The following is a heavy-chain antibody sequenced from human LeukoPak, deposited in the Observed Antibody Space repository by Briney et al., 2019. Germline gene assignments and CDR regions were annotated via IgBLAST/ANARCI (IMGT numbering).Heavy chain of an antibody. V-gene: IGHV1-18*01. Sequence: GASVKVSCKASGYIITSYGISWVRQAPGQGLEWMGWTSAYNGKTNYAQKFQGRVTVTTDTSTSTAYMELRSLKSDDTAVYYCARDEGMRTSVRFVDFWGQGTLVTVSS. CDR1: GYIITSYG. CDR2: TSAYNGKT. CDR3: ARDEGMRTSVRFVDF. D-gene: IGHD5/OR15-5a*01. J-gene: IGHJ4*02.